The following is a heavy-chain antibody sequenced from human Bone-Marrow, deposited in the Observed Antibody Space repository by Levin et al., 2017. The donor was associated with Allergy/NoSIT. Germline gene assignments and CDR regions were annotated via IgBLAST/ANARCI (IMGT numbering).Heavy chain of an antibody. J-gene: IGHJ1*01. CDR3: ARFQLGTKKGLRLAYCGGDCDPGAFQH. D-gene: IGHD2-21*02. CDR1: GGSISSYY. CDR2: IYYSGST. V-gene: IGHV4-59*08. Sequence: PSETLSLTCTVSGGSISSYYWSWIRQPPGKGLEWIGYIYYSGSTNYNPSLKSRVTISVDTSKNQFSLKLSSVTAADTAVYYCARFQLGTKKGLRLAYCGGDCDPGAFQHWGQGTLVTVSS.